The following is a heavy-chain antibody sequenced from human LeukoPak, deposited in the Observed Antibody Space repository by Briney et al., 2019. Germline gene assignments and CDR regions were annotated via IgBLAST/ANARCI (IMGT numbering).Heavy chain of an antibody. J-gene: IGHJ6*02. Sequence: ASVKVSCKASGYTFTGYYIHWVRQAPGQGLEWMGWINPNSGGTTYTQKFQGRVTMTRDTSISTVDMELSSLTSDDTAVFYCARDITLLTMYSGTYPPYGLDVWGQGTTVTVSS. D-gene: IGHD1-26*01. V-gene: IGHV1-2*02. CDR3: ARDITLLTMYSGTYPPYGLDV. CDR2: INPNSGGT. CDR1: GYTFTGYY.